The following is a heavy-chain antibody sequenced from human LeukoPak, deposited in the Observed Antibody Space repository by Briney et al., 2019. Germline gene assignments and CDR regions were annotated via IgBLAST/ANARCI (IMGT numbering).Heavy chain of an antibody. V-gene: IGHV1-8*01. D-gene: IGHD6-6*01. CDR1: GYTFTRYD. J-gene: IGHJ5*02. CDR3: ARSKWGIASRPET. Sequence: GASVKVSCKASGYTFTRYDINWVRQATGQGLEWMGWMNPNSGNTDYAQKFQGRVTMNRNTSISTAYMELSSLRSTDTAVYYCARSKWGIASRPETWGQGTLVTVSS. CDR2: MNPNSGNT.